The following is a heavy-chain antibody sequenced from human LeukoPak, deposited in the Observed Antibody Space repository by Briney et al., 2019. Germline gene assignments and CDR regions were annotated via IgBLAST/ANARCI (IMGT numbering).Heavy chain of an antibody. CDR2: ISSSGRTI. V-gene: IGHV3-48*03. CDR3: ARDLPITMVRGVILSGGMDV. Sequence: PGGSLRLSCAASGFTFGSYEMNWVRQAPGKGLEWVSYISSSGRTIYYADSVKGRFTISSDNAKNSLYLQMNSLRAEDTAVYYRARDLPITMVRGVILSGGMDVWGKGTTVTVSS. J-gene: IGHJ6*04. CDR1: GFTFGSYE. D-gene: IGHD3-10*01.